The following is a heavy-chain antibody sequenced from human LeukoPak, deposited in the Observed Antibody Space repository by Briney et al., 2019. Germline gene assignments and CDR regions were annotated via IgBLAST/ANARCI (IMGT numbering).Heavy chain of an antibody. J-gene: IGHJ4*02. CDR1: GFTFDDYA. D-gene: IGHD3-22*01. V-gene: IGHV3-9*01. CDR3: AKGGYYDSSGYYFDY. Sequence: GRSLRLSCAASGFTFDDYAMPWVRQAPGKGLEWVSGISWNSGSIGYADSVKGRFTISRDNAKNSLYLQMNSLRAEDTALYYCAKGGYYDSSGYYFDYWGQGTLVTVSS. CDR2: ISWNSGSI.